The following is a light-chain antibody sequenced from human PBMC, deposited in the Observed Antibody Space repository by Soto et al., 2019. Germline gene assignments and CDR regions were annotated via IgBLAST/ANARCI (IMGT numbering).Light chain of an antibody. V-gene: IGLV2-14*01. CDR1: SSDVGGYKY. J-gene: IGLJ1*01. CDR2: EVS. CDR3: SSYTSSSPCV. Sequence: QSVLTQPASMSGSPGQSITISCTGTSSDVGGYKYVSWYQQHPGKAPKLMIYEVSNRPSGVSNRFSGSKSGNTASLTISGLQAEDEADYYCSSYTSSSPCVFGTGTKVTVL.